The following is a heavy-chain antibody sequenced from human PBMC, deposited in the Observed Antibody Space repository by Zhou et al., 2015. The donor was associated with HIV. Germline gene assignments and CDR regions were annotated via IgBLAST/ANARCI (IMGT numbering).Heavy chain of an antibody. V-gene: IGHV1-2*02. CDR1: GYTFTDYY. Sequence: QVQLAQSGPELKRPGASVKVSCKASGYTFTDYYMHWVRQAPGQGLEWMGWINPNSGVTNNAPRFQGRVTMTRDTSITTTYMVLNRLRSDDTAVYYCARQYDSGSHSRDPFDPWGQGTLVSVSS. CDR3: ARQYDSGSHSRDPFDP. D-gene: IGHD3-10*01. J-gene: IGHJ5*02. CDR2: INPNSGVT.